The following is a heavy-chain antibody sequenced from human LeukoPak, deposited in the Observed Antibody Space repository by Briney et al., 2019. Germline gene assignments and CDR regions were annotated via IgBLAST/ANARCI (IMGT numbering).Heavy chain of an antibody. V-gene: IGHV3-13*05. D-gene: IGHD2-15*01. J-gene: IGHJ4*02. CDR1: GFTFSSYD. CDR3: ARVGLYCSGGSCYSVFDY. Sequence: GGSLRLSCAASGFTFSSYDMHWVRQATGKGLEWVSAIGTAGDPYYPGSVKGRFTISRENAKNSLYLQMNSLRAGYTAVYYCARVGLYCSGGSCYSVFDYWGQGTLVTVSS. CDR2: IGTAGDP.